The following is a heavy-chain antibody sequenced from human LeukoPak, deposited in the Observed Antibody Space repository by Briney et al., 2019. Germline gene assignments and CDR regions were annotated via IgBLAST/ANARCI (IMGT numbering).Heavy chain of an antibody. D-gene: IGHD6-19*01. CDR2: IKQDGSEK. Sequence: GGSLRLSCAASGFTFSSYWMSWVRQAPGKGLEWVANIKQDGSEKYYVDSVKGRFTISRDNAKNSLYLQMNSLRAEDTAVYYCARGASSGAYYFDYWGQGTLVTVSS. CDR3: ARGASSGAYYFDY. J-gene: IGHJ4*02. CDR1: GFTFSSYW. V-gene: IGHV3-7*01.